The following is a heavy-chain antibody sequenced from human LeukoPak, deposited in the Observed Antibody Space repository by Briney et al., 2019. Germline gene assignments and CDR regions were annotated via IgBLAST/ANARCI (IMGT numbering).Heavy chain of an antibody. V-gene: IGHV4-34*01. J-gene: IGHJ3*02. CDR1: GGSFSGCY. Sequence: SETLSLTCAVYGGSFSGCYWSWIRQPPGKGLEWIGEINHSGSTNYNPSLKSRVTISVDTSKNQFSLKLSSVTAADTAVYYCARIDAFDIWGQGTMVTVSS. CDR3: ARIDAFDI. CDR2: INHSGST.